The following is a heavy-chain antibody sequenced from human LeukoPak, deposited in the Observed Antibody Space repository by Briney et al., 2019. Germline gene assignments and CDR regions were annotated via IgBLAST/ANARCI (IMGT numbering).Heavy chain of an antibody. D-gene: IGHD6-13*01. J-gene: IGHJ4*02. CDR3: ARPVGLYSSSWGFDY. CDR2: ISSSSSTI. V-gene: IGHV3-48*01. Sequence: GSLRLSCAASGFTFNSYSMNWVRQAPGKGLEWVSYISSSSSTIYYADSVKGRFTISGDNAKNSLYLQMNSLRAEDTAVYYCARPVGLYSSSWGFDYWGQGTLVTVSS. CDR1: GFTFNSYS.